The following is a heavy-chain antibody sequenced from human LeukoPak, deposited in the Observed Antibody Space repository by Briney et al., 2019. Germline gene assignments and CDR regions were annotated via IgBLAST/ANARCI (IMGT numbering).Heavy chain of an antibody. D-gene: IGHD3-22*01. Sequence: SETLSLTCVVSGGSISSGGYSWSWIRQPPGKGLEWIGYIYHSGSTYYNPSLKSRVTISVDRSKNQFSLKLSSVTAADTAVYYCARENYYDSSGRFYYFDYWGQGTLVTVSS. J-gene: IGHJ4*02. CDR3: ARENYYDSSGRFYYFDY. V-gene: IGHV4-30-2*01. CDR2: IYHSGST. CDR1: GGSISSGGYS.